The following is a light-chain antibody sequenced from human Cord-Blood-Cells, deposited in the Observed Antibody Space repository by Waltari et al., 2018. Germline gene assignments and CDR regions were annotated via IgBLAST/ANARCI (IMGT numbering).Light chain of an antibody. V-gene: IGKV1-5*03. J-gene: IGKJ2*03. Sequence: DIQMTQSPSTLSASVGDRVTITCRARQSISSWLAWYQKKPGKAPKLLIYKASSLESGVPSRFSGSGSGTEFTLTISSLQPDDFATYYCQQYNSYSPYSFGQGTKLEIK. CDR2: KAS. CDR3: QQYNSYSPYS. CDR1: QSISSW.